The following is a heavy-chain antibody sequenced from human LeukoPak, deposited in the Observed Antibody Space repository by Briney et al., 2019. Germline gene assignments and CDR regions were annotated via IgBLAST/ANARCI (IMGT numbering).Heavy chain of an antibody. CDR2: INPNSGGT. J-gene: IGHJ3*02. Sequence: ASVKVSCKASGYTFTGYYMHWVRQAPGQGLEWMGWINPNSGGTNYAQKFQGRVTMTRDTSISTAYMDLSRLRSDDTAVYYCARVKSYYYDTSDKDAFDIWGQGTMVTVSS. D-gene: IGHD3-22*01. V-gene: IGHV1-2*02. CDR3: ARVKSYYYDTSDKDAFDI. CDR1: GYTFTGYY.